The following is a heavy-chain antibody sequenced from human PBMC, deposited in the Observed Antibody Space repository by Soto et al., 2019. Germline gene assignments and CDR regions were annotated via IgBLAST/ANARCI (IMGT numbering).Heavy chain of an antibody. V-gene: IGHV3-30*04. Sequence: GGSLRLSCAASGFTFSSYAMHWVRQAPGKGLEWEAVISYDGSNKYYPDSVKGRFTISRDNSKSTQYLHMNSLRAEDAAVYCCARAEGDTYYYDSSGYYFDYWGQGTLVTVSS. CDR1: GFTFSSYA. J-gene: IGHJ4*02. CDR2: ISYDGSNK. CDR3: ARAEGDTYYYDSSGYYFDY. D-gene: IGHD3-22*01.